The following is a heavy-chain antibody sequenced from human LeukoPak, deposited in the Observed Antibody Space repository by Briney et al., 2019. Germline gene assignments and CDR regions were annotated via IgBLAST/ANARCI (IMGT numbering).Heavy chain of an antibody. D-gene: IGHD3-10*01. CDR2: ISGSGGST. CDR1: GFTFSSST. Sequence: GGSLRLSCVASGFTFSSSTMSWVRQAPGKGLEWVSGISGSGGSTYYADSVKGRFTISRDNSKNTLFLQMNSLRAEDTAAYYCATAAATMVRGVVNYWGQGILVTVSS. CDR3: ATAAATMVRGVVNY. J-gene: IGHJ4*02. V-gene: IGHV3-23*01.